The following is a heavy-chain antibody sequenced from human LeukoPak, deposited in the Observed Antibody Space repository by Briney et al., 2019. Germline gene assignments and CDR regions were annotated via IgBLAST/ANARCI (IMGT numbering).Heavy chain of an antibody. CDR1: GFTFSVYA. D-gene: IGHD3-3*01. V-gene: IGHV3-23*01. CDR3: AKEAFWSGYEKDY. J-gene: IGHJ4*02. CDR2: ISASGDTT. Sequence: AGGSLRLSCAASGFTFSVYAMSWVRQAPGKGLEWVSAISASGDTTYFGNSVKGRFTISRDNSKNTVYLQMKSLRADDTAIYYCAKEAFWSGYEKDYWGQGTLVTVSS.